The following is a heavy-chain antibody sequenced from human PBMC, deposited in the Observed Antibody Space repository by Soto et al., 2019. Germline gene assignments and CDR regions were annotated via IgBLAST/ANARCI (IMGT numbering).Heavy chain of an antibody. CDR3: ARSPRFLEWLLSMDV. CDR2: IYSGGST. J-gene: IGHJ6*03. V-gene: IGHV3-66*01. Sequence: GGSLRLSCAASGFTVSSNYMSWVRQAPGKGLEWVSVIYSGGSTYYADSEKGRFTISRDNSKNTLYLQMNSLRAEDTAVYYCARSPRFLEWLLSMDVWGKGTTVTVSS. D-gene: IGHD3-3*01. CDR1: GFTVSSNY.